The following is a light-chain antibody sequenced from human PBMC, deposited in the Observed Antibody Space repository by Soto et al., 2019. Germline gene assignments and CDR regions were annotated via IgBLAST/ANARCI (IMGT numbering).Light chain of an antibody. J-gene: IGKJ2*01. Sequence: EIVLTQSPGTLSLSPGERATLSCRASQNINSSSLAWYQQKPGQAPRLLIYGASSRATGIPDMFSGSGSGTDFTLTLSRLEPEDFAVYYCQQYGSSPLYTFAQGTKLEIK. V-gene: IGKV3-20*01. CDR2: GAS. CDR3: QQYGSSPLYT. CDR1: QNINSSS.